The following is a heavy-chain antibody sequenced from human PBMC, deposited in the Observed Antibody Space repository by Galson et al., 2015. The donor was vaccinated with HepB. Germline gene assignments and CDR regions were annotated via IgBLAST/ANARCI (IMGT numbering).Heavy chain of an antibody. CDR3: ARDNSYGGNSRDAFDI. Sequence: SLRLSCAASGFTVSSNYMSWVRQAPGKGLEWVSVIYSGGSTYYADSVKGRFTISRDNSKNTLYLQMNSLRAEDTAVYYCARDNSYGGNSRDAFDIWGQGTMVTVSS. CDR1: GFTVSSNY. CDR2: IYSGGST. D-gene: IGHD4-23*01. V-gene: IGHV3-66*01. J-gene: IGHJ3*02.